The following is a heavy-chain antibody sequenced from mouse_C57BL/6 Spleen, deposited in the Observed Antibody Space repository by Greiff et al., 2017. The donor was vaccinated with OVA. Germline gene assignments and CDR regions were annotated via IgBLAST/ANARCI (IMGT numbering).Heavy chain of an antibody. J-gene: IGHJ1*03. Sequence: EVKVVESEGGLVQPGSSMKLSCTASGFTFSDYYMAWVRQVPEKGLEWVANINYDGSSTYYLDSLKSRFIISRDNAKNILYLQMSSLKSEDTATYYCASLDGYYPWYFDVWGTGTTVTVSS. CDR2: INYDGSST. CDR3: ASLDGYYPWYFDV. CDR1: GFTFSDYY. D-gene: IGHD2-3*01. V-gene: IGHV5-16*01.